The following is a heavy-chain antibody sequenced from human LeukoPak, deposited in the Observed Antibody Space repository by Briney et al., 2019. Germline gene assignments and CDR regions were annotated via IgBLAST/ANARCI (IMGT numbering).Heavy chain of an antibody. J-gene: IGHJ3*02. Sequence: GGSLRLSCAASGFTFSSYAMHWVRQAPGKGLEWVAVISYDGSNKYYADSVKGRFTISRDNSKNTLYLQMNSLRAEDTAVYYCARSHDYGDYLRAYDAFDIWGQGTMVTVSS. D-gene: IGHD4-17*01. V-gene: IGHV3-30*04. CDR1: GFTFSSYA. CDR2: ISYDGSNK. CDR3: ARSHDYGDYLRAYDAFDI.